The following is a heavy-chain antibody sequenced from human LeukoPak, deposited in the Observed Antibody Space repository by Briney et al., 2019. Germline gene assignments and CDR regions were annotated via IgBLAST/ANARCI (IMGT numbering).Heavy chain of an antibody. CDR2: ISAGGST. CDR3: AKETASDFGGAVDY. D-gene: IGHD3-10*01. CDR1: GFTFSSYA. V-gene: IGHV3-23*01. J-gene: IGHJ4*02. Sequence: PGGSLRLSCAASGFTFSSYAMRWVRQAPGKGLEWVSAISAGGSTYYADSVKGRFTISRDNSKNTLYLQMNSLRAEDTAVYYCAKETASDFGGAVDYWGQGTLVTVSS.